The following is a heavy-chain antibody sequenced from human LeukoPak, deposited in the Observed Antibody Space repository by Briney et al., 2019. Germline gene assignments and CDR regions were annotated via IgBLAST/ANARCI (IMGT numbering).Heavy chain of an antibody. D-gene: IGHD3-3*01. Sequence: ASVKVSCKASGYTFTGYYMHWVRQAPGQGLEWMGWINPNSGGTNYAQKFQGRVTMTRDTSISTAYMELSRLRSEDTAVYYCARGIKRRTYYDFWSGYAHDAFDIWGQGTMVTVSS. V-gene: IGHV1-2*02. CDR2: INPNSGGT. J-gene: IGHJ3*02. CDR1: GYTFTGYY. CDR3: ARGIKRRTYYDFWSGYAHDAFDI.